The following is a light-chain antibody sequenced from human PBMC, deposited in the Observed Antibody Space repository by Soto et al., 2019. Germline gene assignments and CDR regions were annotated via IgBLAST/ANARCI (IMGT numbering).Light chain of an antibody. J-gene: IGKJ1*01. CDR3: LQRNNYPRT. CDR2: GAS. CDR1: QGIGND. V-gene: IGKV1-17*01. Sequence: DIQMTQSPSSLSASVGDRVTITCRASQGIGNDLGWYQQKPGKAPKRLIYGASSLQSGVPSRFSCSGSRKEFTLTFSLLQPEDYVTYYFLQRNNYPRTFGQRTPVAI.